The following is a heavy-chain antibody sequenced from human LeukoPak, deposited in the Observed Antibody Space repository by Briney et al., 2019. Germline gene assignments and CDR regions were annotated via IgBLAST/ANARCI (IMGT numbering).Heavy chain of an antibody. J-gene: IGHJ3*02. CDR1: GGSFSGYY. CDR2: INHSGST. Sequence: SETLSLTCAVYGGSFSGYYWSWIRQPPGKGLEWIGEINHSGSTNYNPSLKSRVTISVDTSKNQFSLKLSSVTAADTAVYYCARPVGQSALDIWGQGTMVTVSS. CDR3: ARPVGQSALDI. D-gene: IGHD3-16*01. V-gene: IGHV4-34*01.